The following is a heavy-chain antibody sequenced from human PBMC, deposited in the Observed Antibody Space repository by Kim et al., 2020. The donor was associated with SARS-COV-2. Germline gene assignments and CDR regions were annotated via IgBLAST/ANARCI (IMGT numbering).Heavy chain of an antibody. V-gene: IGHV4-31*03. CDR3: ARDSLGRRSMDV. Sequence: SETLSLTCTVSGGSISSGGYYWSWIRQHPGKGLEWIGYIYYSGSTYYNPSLKSRVTISVDTSKNQFSLKLSSVTAADTAVYYCARDSLGRRSMDVWGQGTTVTVSS. J-gene: IGHJ6*02. D-gene: IGHD3-16*01. CDR2: IYYSGST. CDR1: GGSISSGGYY.